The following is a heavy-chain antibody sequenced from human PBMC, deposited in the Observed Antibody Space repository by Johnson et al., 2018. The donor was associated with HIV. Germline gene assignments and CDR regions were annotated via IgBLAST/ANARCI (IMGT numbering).Heavy chain of an antibody. CDR2: IWYDGSNK. V-gene: IGHV3-30*04. D-gene: IGHD3-10*01. Sequence: VQLVESGGGVVQPGRSLRLSCTASGFTLSSYAIHWVRQAPGKGLEWVAVIWYDGSNKYYAESVKGRFTVSRDNSKNTLYMQMNSLRTEDTAVYYCAREGGGTVVLGDEVALDIWGQGTMVTVSA. CDR3: AREGGGTVVLGDEVALDI. CDR1: GFTLSSYA. J-gene: IGHJ3*02.